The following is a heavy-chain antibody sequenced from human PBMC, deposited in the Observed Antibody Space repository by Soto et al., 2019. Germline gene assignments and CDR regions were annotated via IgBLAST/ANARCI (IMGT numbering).Heavy chain of an antibody. CDR2: ISGSSTAI. CDR1: GFILSSYN. V-gene: IGHV3-48*01. CDR3: ARDSISSTWHFFDC. J-gene: IGHJ4*02. Sequence: GGSLRLSCEASGFILSSYNMNWVRQAPGKGLEWVAYISGSSTAIYYADSVKGRFTISRDNARNSLYLQMNSLRAEDTALYYCARDSISSTWHFFDCWGQGTPVTGSS. D-gene: IGHD6-13*01.